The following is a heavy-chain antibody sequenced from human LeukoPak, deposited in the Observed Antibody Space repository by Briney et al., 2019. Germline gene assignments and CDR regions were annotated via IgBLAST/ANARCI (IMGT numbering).Heavy chain of an antibody. CDR2: INPGNGDT. Sequence: AASVKVSCKGSGYTFTNYAVHWVRQAPGQRLEWLGWINPGNGDTKYSQNFQGRVTVTSDTSAATAYVELNSLTSEDTAVYYCAREGWHCRVNCYSVYYYALDVWGQGTTVTVSS. CDR3: AREGWHCRVNCYSVYYYALDV. V-gene: IGHV1-3*01. J-gene: IGHJ6*02. CDR1: GYTFTNYA. D-gene: IGHD2-15*01.